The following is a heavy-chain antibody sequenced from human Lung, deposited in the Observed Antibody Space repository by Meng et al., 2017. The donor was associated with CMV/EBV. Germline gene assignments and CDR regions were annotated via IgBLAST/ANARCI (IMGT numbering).Heavy chain of an antibody. J-gene: IGHJ4*02. CDR1: GFTFSSFG. V-gene: IGHV3-30*18. CDR2: ISYHERNK. D-gene: IGHD2-15*01. CDR3: AKEDCSGATCSLDK. Sequence: ASGFTFSSFGMPWVRQAPGKALEWVAVISYHERNKFYGDSVKGRFTVSRDNSKSTLYLHVDSLRPDDTAVYYCAKEDCSGATCSLDKWGQGTLVTVSS.